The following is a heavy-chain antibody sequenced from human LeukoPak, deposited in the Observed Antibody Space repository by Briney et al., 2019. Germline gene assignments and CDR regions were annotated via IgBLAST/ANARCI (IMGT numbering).Heavy chain of an antibody. D-gene: IGHD4-11*01. V-gene: IGHV3-33*01. CDR2: IWSDGTNT. CDR3: ARDAQRGLGYSNSLKY. J-gene: IGHJ4*02. Sequence: PGGSLRLSCGATGFTFNHYGMHWVRQAPGKGLEWVAVIWSDGTNTYYADSVKGRFTISRVDYESTVYLQMNSLRPEDSGVYYCARDAQRGLGYSNSLKYWGQGTPVTVST. CDR1: GFTFNHYG.